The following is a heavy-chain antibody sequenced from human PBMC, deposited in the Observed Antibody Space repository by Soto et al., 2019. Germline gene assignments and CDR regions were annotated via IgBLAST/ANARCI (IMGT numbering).Heavy chain of an antibody. Sequence: PGGSLRLSCAASGFTFTNYAMTWVRQAPGKGLEWVSISSGSGGSTNYADSVKGRFTISRDNSKNTLYLQMNSLRVEDTAVYYCAKDRDDYRNYVFDYWGQGTLVTVSS. CDR2: SSGSGGST. V-gene: IGHV3-23*01. CDR1: GFTFTNYA. J-gene: IGHJ4*02. D-gene: IGHD4-4*01. CDR3: AKDRDDYRNYVFDY.